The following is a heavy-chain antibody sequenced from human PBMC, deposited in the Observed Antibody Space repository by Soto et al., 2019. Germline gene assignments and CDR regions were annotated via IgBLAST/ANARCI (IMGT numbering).Heavy chain of an antibody. Sequence: QVQLVQSGAEVKKPGASVKVSCKASGYTFTSYGISWVRQAPGQGLEWMGWISAYNGNTNYAQKLQGRVTMTTDTPTSKAYMELRSLRSDDTAVYYCARVVVVVVAATRSPHRWFDPWGQGTLVTVSS. CDR3: ARVVVVVVAATRSPHRWFDP. D-gene: IGHD2-15*01. CDR1: GYTFTSYG. CDR2: ISAYNGNT. J-gene: IGHJ5*02. V-gene: IGHV1-18*01.